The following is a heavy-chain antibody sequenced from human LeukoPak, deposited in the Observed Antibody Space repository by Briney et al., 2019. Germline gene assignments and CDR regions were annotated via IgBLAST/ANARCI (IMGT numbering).Heavy chain of an antibody. D-gene: IGHD1-26*01. CDR2: ISWNSGSI. J-gene: IGHJ4*02. CDR1: GFTFDDYA. Sequence: GRSLRLSCAASGFTFDDYAMHWVRQAPGKVLEWVSGISWNSGSIGYADSVKGRFTISRDNAKNSLYLQMNSLRAEDTALYYCARDDLSGTYPRNYWGQGTLVTVSS. CDR3: ARDDLSGTYPRNY. V-gene: IGHV3-9*01.